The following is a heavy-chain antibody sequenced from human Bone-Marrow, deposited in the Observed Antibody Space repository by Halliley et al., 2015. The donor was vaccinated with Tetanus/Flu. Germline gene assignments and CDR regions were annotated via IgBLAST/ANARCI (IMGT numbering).Heavy chain of an antibody. V-gene: IGHV3-7*01. Sequence: CAASGFTFSNSWMTWVRQAPGKGLEWVANIRKDGTEINYVDSVKGRFTISRDNAKKSLSLQMNSLTAEDTAVYYCARDSSPCSGGRCYDAFDIWGQGTMVTVSS. D-gene: IGHD2-15*01. CDR1: GFTFSNSW. J-gene: IGHJ3*02. CDR3: ARDSSPCSGGRCYDAFDI. CDR2: IRKDGTEI.